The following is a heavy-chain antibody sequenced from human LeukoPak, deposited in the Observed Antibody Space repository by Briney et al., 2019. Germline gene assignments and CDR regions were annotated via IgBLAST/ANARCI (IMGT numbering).Heavy chain of an antibody. CDR3: ARANYSNYSKGGVSNYYYYGMDV. CDR2: IIPILGIA. V-gene: IGHV1-69*04. D-gene: IGHD4-11*01. J-gene: IGHJ6*02. CDR1: GGTFSSYA. Sequence: SVKVSCKASGGTFSSYAISWVRQAPGQGLEWMGRIIPILGIANYAQKVQGRVTITADKSTSTAYMELSSLRSEDTAVYYCARANYSNYSKGGVSNYYYYGMDVWGQGTTVTVSS.